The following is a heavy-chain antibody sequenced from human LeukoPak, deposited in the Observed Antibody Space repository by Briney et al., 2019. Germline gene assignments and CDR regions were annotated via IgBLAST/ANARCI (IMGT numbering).Heavy chain of an antibody. J-gene: IGHJ6*03. CDR3: ARGLSSSRRTYYYYYMDV. V-gene: IGHV4-34*01. CDR2: INNSGSA. Sequence: SETLSLTCAVYGGSFSGYYWSWIRQPPGKGLEWIGEINNSGSANYNPSLKSRVTISVDTSKNQFSLKLSSVTAADTAVYYCARGLSSSRRTYYYYYMDVWGKGTTVTVSS. D-gene: IGHD6-13*01. CDR1: GGSFSGYY.